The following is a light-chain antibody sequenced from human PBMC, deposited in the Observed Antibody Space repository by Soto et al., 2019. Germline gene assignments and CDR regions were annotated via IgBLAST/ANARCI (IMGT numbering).Light chain of an antibody. CDR1: QSVSSN. J-gene: IGKJ5*01. V-gene: IGKV3-11*01. Sequence: EIVLTQSPATLSLSPGERATLSCRASQSVSSNLAWYQQKPGQAPRLLIYDATQRATGIPARFSGSGSGTDFTLTISSLEPEDFGVYYCQRGDTFGQGTRLEIK. CDR3: QRGDT. CDR2: DAT.